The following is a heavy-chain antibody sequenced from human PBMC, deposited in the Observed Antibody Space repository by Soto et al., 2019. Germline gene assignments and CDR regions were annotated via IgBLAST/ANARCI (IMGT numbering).Heavy chain of an antibody. J-gene: IGHJ6*02. CDR1: GFTFSSYA. CDR2: ISGSGGST. CDR3: AKGYCTNGVCSYYYYYYGMDV. Sequence: PGGSLRLSCAASGFTFSSYAMSWVRQAPGKGLECVSAISGSGGSTYYADSVKGRFTISRDNSKNTLYLQMNSLRAEDTAVYYCAKGYCTNGVCSYYYYYYGMDVWGQGTTVTVSS. D-gene: IGHD2-8*01. V-gene: IGHV3-23*01.